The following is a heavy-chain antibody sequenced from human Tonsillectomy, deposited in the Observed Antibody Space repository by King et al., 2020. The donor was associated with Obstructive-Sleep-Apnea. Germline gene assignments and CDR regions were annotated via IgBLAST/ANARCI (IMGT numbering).Heavy chain of an antibody. CDR1: AGSFSSSIYY. D-gene: IGHD4-17*01. CDR3: ARLRPTYWYFDL. J-gene: IGHJ2*01. V-gene: IGHV4-39*07. Sequence: LQLQESGPGLVKPSETLSLTCTVSAGSFSSSIYYWGWIRQPPGKGLEWIGTIYYSGITYYNPSLKSRVTISFDTSKDQFSLKLNSVTAADTAVYYCARLRPTYWYFDLWGRGTLVTVSS. CDR2: IYYSGIT.